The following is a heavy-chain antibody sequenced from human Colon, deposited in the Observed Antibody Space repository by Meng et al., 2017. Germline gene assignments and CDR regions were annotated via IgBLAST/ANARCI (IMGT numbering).Heavy chain of an antibody. D-gene: IGHD6-19*01. J-gene: IGHJ5*02. CDR2: IYYSGTT. CDR3: AGDSSGYNWLDP. Sequence: QVRLQESGPRLGKPSETLPLPCPVSCVSLSNYFWSWIRQPPGKGLEWIGYIYYSGTTNYNPSLKSRVTISIDTSKNQFSLKLNSVTAADTAVYYCAGDSSGYNWLDPWGQGTLVTVSS. CDR1: CVSLSNYF. V-gene: IGHV4-59*01.